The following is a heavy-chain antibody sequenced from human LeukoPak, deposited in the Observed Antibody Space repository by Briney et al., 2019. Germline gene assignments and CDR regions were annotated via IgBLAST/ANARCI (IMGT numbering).Heavy chain of an antibody. CDR3: ARVNQLLWFGEFSFPSDY. V-gene: IGHV1-18*01. CDR1: GYTFTSYG. J-gene: IGHJ4*02. D-gene: IGHD3-10*01. CDR2: ISAYSGNT. Sequence: GASVKVSCKASGYTFTSYGISWVRQAPGQGLEWMGWISAYSGNTNYAQKLQGRVTMTTDTSTSTAYMELRSLRSDDTAVYYCARVNQLLWFGEFSFPSDYWGQGTLVTVSS.